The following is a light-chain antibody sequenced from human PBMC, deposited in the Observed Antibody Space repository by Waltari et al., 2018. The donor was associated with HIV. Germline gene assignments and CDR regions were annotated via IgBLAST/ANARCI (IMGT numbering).Light chain of an antibody. V-gene: IGKV3-15*01. J-gene: IGKJ1*01. CDR2: GAS. Sequence: EIVMTQSPATLSVSPGERATLSCRASQSVARNLAWYQQKPGQAPRFLIYGASTRATGVPARFSGSGSWTEFTLTISSLQSEDFAVYYCQQYNNWPPWTFGQGSKVEI. CDR3: QQYNNWPPWT. CDR1: QSVARN.